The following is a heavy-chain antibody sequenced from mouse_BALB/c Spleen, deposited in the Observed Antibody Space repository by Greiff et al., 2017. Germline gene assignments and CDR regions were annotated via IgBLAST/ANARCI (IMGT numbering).Heavy chain of an antibody. CDR3: ARRGYYYGSSDAMDY. D-gene: IGHD1-1*01. CDR1: GYTFSSYW. CDR2: ILPGSGST. V-gene: IGHV1-9*01. J-gene: IGHJ4*01. Sequence: QVHVKQSGAELMKPGASVKISCKATGYTFSSYWIEWVKQRPGHGLEWIGEILPGSGSTNYNEKFKGKATFTADTSSNTAYMQLSSLTSEDSAVYYCARRGYYYGSSDAMDYWGQGTSVTVSS.